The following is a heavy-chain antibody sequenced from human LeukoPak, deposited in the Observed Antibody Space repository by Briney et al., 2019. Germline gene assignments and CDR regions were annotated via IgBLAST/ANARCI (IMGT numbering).Heavy chain of an antibody. CDR1: GFTFSSYG. CDR3: AREITIFGVVTDY. Sequence: GESLRLSCAASGFTFSSYGMHWVRQAPGKGLEWVAFIRYDGSNKYYADSVKGRFTISRDNSKNTLYLQMNSLRAEDTAVYYCAREITIFGVVTDYWGQGTLVTVSS. CDR2: IRYDGSNK. D-gene: IGHD3-3*01. V-gene: IGHV3-30*02. J-gene: IGHJ4*02.